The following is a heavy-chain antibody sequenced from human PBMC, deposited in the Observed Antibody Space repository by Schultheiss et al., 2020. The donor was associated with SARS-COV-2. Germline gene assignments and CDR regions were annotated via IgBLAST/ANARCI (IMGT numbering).Heavy chain of an antibody. CDR2: ISGSGGST. J-gene: IGHJ4*02. CDR3: AKDADPRWYVWGSYRSQGFDY. CDR1: GFTFSNAW. V-gene: IGHV3-23*01. D-gene: IGHD3-16*02. Sequence: GGSLRLSCAASGFTFSNAWMHWVRQAPGKGLEWVSAISGSGGSTYYADSVKGRFTISRDNSKNTLYLQMNSLRAEDTAVYYCAKDADPRWYVWGSYRSQGFDYWGQGTLVTVSS.